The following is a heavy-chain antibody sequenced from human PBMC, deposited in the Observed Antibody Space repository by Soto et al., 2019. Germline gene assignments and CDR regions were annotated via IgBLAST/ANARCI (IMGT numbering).Heavy chain of an antibody. CDR2: ISGDNAKT. J-gene: IGHJ4*02. V-gene: IGHV1-18*01. Sequence: QVQLVQSGAEVKETGASVKVSCKASGYTFSDYGISWLRQAPGQGLEWMGWISGDNAKTRYAQKFQGRVTMTTDTSTNTAYMELGALRSDDTAVFYCARGARPITESEDVYTPFDFWGQGTLVTVAS. CDR3: ARGARPITESEDVYTPFDF. CDR1: GYTFSDYG. D-gene: IGHD3-10*01.